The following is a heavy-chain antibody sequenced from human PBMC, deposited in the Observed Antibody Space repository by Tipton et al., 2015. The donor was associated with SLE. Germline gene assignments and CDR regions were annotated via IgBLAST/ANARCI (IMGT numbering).Heavy chain of an antibody. Sequence: GSLRLSCAASGFNLYSYWMSWVRQAPGKGLEWVANLNRDGSEQYYVDSVEGRFTVARDNAKNSLYLQMNSLRAEDTAVYYCAKPVRSLEWGAFFDYWGQGSLVTVSS. V-gene: IGHV3-7*01. D-gene: IGHD3-3*01. CDR3: AKPVRSLEWGAFFDY. CDR2: LNRDGSEQ. J-gene: IGHJ4*02. CDR1: GFNLYSYW.